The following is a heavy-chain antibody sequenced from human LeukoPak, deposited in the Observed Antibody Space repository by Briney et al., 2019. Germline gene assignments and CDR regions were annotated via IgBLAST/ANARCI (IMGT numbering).Heavy chain of an antibody. J-gene: IGHJ4*02. D-gene: IGHD2-2*03. CDR3: ARDTMDIVVVPAAITDY. V-gene: IGHV1-18*01. CDR2: ISAYNGNT. CDR1: GYTFTSYG. Sequence: GASVKVSCKASGYTFTSYGISWVRQAPGQGLEWMGWISAYNGNTNYAQKLQGRVTMTTDTSTSTAYMELRSLRSDDTAVYYCARDTMDIVVVPAAITDYWGQGTLVTVSS.